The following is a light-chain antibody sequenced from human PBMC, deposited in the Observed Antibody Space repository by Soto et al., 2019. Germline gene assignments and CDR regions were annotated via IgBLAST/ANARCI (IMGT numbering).Light chain of an antibody. J-gene: IGKJ2*01. CDR2: DAS. CDR3: QQGSNWPRT. V-gene: IGKV3-11*01. Sequence: EIVLTQSPDTLSLSPGERATLSCRASQSIRTYIAWYQQKPGQAPRLLIYDASNRATGIPARFSGSGSGTDFTLTISSLEPEDFAVYYCQQGSNWPRTFGQGTKLEIK. CDR1: QSIRTY.